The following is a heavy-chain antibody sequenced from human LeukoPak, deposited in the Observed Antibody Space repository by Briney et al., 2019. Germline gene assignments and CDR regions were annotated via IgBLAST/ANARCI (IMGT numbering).Heavy chain of an antibody. V-gene: IGHV3-30-3*01. CDR1: GFTFSSYA. CDR3: ARDSLYGAFHFDY. Sequence: GGSLRLSCAASGFTFSSYAMHWVRQAPGKGLEWVAVISYDGSNKYYADSVKGRFTISRDNSKNTLYLQMNSLRAEDTAVYYCARDSLYGAFHFDYWGQGTLVTVSS. J-gene: IGHJ4*02. CDR2: ISYDGSNK. D-gene: IGHD3-16*01.